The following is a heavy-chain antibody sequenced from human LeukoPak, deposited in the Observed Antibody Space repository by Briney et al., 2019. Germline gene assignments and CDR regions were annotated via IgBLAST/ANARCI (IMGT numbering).Heavy chain of an antibody. CDR2: ISSSGSTI. V-gene: IGHV3-48*04. Sequence: GGSLRLSCAASGFTFSSYAMSWVRQAPGKGLEWVSYISSSGSTIYYADSVKGRFTISRDNAKNSLYLQMNSLRAEDTAVYYCAKDRAYYSDSSGYYLVRAYDYWGQGTLVTVSS. J-gene: IGHJ4*02. CDR3: AKDRAYYSDSSGYYLVRAYDY. D-gene: IGHD3-22*01. CDR1: GFTFSSYA.